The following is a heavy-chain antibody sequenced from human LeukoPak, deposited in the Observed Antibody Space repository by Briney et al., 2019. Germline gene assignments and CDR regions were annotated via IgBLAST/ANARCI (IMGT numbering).Heavy chain of an antibody. CDR3: AREGDYRFDY. V-gene: IGHV4-59*12. J-gene: IGHJ4*02. Sequence: SETLSLTCTVSGGSLSSYYWSWIRQPPGKGLEWIGYIYYSGSTNYNPSLKSRVTISVDTSKNQFSLKLSSVTAADTAVYYCAREGDYRFDYWGQGTLVTVSS. CDR1: GGSLSSYY. CDR2: IYYSGST. D-gene: IGHD3-16*01.